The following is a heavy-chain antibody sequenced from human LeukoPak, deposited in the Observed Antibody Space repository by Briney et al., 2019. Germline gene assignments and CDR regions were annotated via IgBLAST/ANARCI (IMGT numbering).Heavy chain of an antibody. CDR1: GGSVSSGSYY. V-gene: IGHV4-61*01. CDR3: ARRIVGIEFDY. CDR2: IYYSGST. D-gene: IGHD3-22*01. Sequence: SETLSLTCTVSGGSVSSGSYYWSWIRQPPGKGLEWIGYIYYSGSTNYNPSLKSRVTISVDTSKNQFSLKLSSVTAADTAVYYCARRIVGIEFDYWDQGTLVTVSS. J-gene: IGHJ4*02.